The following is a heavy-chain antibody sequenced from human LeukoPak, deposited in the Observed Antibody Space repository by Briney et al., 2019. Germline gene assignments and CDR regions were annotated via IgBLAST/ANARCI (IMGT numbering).Heavy chain of an antibody. J-gene: IGHJ4*02. Sequence: PGGSLRLSCGASGFTFSSFSMNWVRQAPGKGLEWVSSITPTSSYIYYADSVRGRFTISRDNAKNSLFLQMDSLSAEDTAVYYCVRLRRSSATGGYYCYYDYWGQGILVTVSS. CDR2: ITPTSSYI. D-gene: IGHD3-22*01. CDR1: GFTFSSFS. V-gene: IGHV3-21*01. CDR3: VRLRRSSATGGYYCYYDY.